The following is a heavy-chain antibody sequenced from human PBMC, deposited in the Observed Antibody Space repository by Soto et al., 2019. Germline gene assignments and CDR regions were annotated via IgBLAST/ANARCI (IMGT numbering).Heavy chain of an antibody. D-gene: IGHD2-21*02. CDR3: ARALGVYCGGDCALDY. CDR2: IWYDGSNK. J-gene: IGHJ4*02. Sequence: QVQLVESGGGVVQPGRSLRLSCAASGFTFSSYGMHWVRQAPGKGLEWVAVIWYDGSNKYYADSAKGRFTISRDNSKNTLYLQMNSLRAEDTAVYYCARALGVYCGGDCALDYWGQGTLVTVSS. CDR1: GFTFSSYG. V-gene: IGHV3-33*01.